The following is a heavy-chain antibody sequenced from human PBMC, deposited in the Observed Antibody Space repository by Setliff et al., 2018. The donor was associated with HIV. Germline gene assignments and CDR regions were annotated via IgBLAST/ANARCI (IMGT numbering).Heavy chain of an antibody. J-gene: IGHJ1*01. CDR2: IKGDGGAD. D-gene: IGHD1-1*01. V-gene: IGHV3-7*01. CDR3: ATKEPGTTYFQH. Sequence: GGSLRLSCVASGLTFKNYWMSWVRQAPGKGLEWVANIKGDGGADEYVDSVKGRFTISRDSAKNSLYLEMKSLRAEDTAVYYCATKEPGTTYFQHWGQGTLVTVS. CDR1: GLTFKNYW.